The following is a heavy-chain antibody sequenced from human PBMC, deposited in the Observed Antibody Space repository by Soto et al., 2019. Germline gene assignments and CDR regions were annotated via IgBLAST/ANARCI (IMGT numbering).Heavy chain of an antibody. CDR3: ARPMTAGGLDP. J-gene: IGHJ5*02. D-gene: IGHD2-21*02. Sequence: SETLSLTCTVSGGSISSYYWSWIRQPPGKGLEWIGYIYYSGSTNYNPSLKSRVTISVDTSKNQFSLKLSSVTAADTAVYYCARPMTAGGLDPWGQGTLVTVSS. V-gene: IGHV4-59*01. CDR2: IYYSGST. CDR1: GGSISSYY.